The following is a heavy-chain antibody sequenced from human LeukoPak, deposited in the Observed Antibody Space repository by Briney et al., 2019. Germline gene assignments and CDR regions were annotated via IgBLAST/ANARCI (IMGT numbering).Heavy chain of an antibody. CDR1: GFTFDDYG. CDR3: ASGGIYYGAAFDF. CDR2: INWYGGSS. D-gene: IGHD1-26*01. Sequence: PGGSLRLSCAASGFTFDDYGMSWVPRAPGKGLEWVSGINWYGGSSGYADSVKGRFTISRDNAKNALYLQMNSLRAEDTALYYCASGGIYYGAAFDFWGQGTLVTVSS. J-gene: IGHJ4*02. V-gene: IGHV3-20*04.